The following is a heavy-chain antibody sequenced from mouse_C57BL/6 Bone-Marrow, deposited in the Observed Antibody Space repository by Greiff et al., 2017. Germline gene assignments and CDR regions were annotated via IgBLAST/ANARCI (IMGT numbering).Heavy chain of an antibody. J-gene: IGHJ4*01. Sequence: EVQLVESGGGLVKPGGSLNLSCAPSGFTFSDYGLHWVRQAPEKGLEWVAYISSGSSTIYYADTVKGRFTISRDNAKNTLFLQMTSLRSEDTAMYYCARPRWAMDYWGQGTSVTVSS. D-gene: IGHD1-1*02. CDR1: GFTFSDYG. CDR3: ARPRWAMDY. V-gene: IGHV5-17*01. CDR2: ISSGSSTI.